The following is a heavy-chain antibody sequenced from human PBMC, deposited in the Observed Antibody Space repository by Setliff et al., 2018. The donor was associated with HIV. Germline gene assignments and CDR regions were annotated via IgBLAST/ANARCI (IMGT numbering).Heavy chain of an antibody. J-gene: IGHJ6*04. D-gene: IGHD2-21*01. CDR2: VSYSGTT. CDR3: ARDAGYCGGDCYPMVLDV. Sequence: SETLSLTCTVSRGSISSHYWSWIRQPPGKGLEWIGYVSYSGTTQYNPSLKSRVTISVDTSKNQFSLKLSSVTAADTAVYYCARDAGYCGGDCYPMVLDVWGKGTTVTVSS. CDR1: RGSISSHY. V-gene: IGHV4-59*11.